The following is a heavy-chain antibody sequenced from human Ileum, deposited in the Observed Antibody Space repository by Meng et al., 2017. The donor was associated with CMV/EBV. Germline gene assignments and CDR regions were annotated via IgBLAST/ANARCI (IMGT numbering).Heavy chain of an antibody. Sequence: GSLRLSCTVYGGSFNGYYWTWIRQSPGKGLEWIGEINHSGGTNYNPSLKRRAIISLDRSNNQLSLNLASVTGADTAVYYCARAHCNRVNCYFRFDPWGQGTLVTVSS. CDR1: GGSFNGYY. J-gene: IGHJ5*02. CDR3: ARAHCNRVNCYFRFDP. V-gene: IGHV4-34*01. D-gene: IGHD2-21*02. CDR2: INHSGGT.